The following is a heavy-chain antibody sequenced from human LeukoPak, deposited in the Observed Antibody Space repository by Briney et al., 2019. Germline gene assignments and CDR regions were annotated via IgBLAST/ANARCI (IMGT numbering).Heavy chain of an antibody. CDR2: FDPEDGET. Sequence: ASVKVSCKVSGYTLTELSMHWVRQAPGKGLEWMGGFDPEDGETIYAQEFQGRVTMTEDTSTDTAYMELSSLRSEDTAVYYCAASRNWGSIPYFDYWGQGTLVTVSS. V-gene: IGHV1-24*01. D-gene: IGHD7-27*01. J-gene: IGHJ4*02. CDR3: AASRNWGSIPYFDY. CDR1: GYTLTELS.